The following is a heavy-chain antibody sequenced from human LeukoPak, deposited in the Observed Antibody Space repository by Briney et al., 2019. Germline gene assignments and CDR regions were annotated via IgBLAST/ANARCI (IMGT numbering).Heavy chain of an antibody. CDR1: GFTFSSYA. CDR2: ISYDGSNK. D-gene: IGHD2-2*02. V-gene: IGHV3-30-3*01. Sequence: GGSLRLSCAASGFTFSSYAMHWVRQAPGKGLEWVAVISYDGSNKYYADSVKGRFTISRDNSKNTLYLQMNSLRAEDTAVYYCARANGPAAIMGEYDAFDIWGQGTMVTVSS. J-gene: IGHJ3*02. CDR3: ARANGPAAIMGEYDAFDI.